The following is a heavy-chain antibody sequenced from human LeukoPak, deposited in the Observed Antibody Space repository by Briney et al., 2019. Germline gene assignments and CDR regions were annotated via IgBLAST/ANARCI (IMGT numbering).Heavy chain of an antibody. Sequence: SETLSLTCTVSGGSISSSSYYWGWIRQPPGKGLEWIGEINHSGSTNYNPSLKSRVTISVDTSKNQFSLKLSSVTAADTAVYYCARGRAYCSSTSCHRFDYWGQGTLVTVSS. CDR3: ARGRAYCSSTSCHRFDY. CDR1: GGSISSSSYY. CDR2: INHSGST. D-gene: IGHD2-2*01. V-gene: IGHV4-39*07. J-gene: IGHJ4*02.